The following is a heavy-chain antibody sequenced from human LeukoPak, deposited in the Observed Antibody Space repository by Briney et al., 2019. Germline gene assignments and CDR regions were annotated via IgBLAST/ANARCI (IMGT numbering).Heavy chain of an antibody. CDR1: GGSISGYY. CDR2: IYYSGST. CDR3: ARDKRGFGVVIIGFY. J-gene: IGHJ4*02. D-gene: IGHD3-3*01. V-gene: IGHV4-59*01. Sequence: SETLSLTCTVSGGSISGYYWSWIRQPPGKGLEWIGYIYYSGSTNYNPSLKSRVTISLGTSKNQFSLKLSSVTAADTAVYYCARDKRGFGVVIIGFYWGQGTLVTVSS.